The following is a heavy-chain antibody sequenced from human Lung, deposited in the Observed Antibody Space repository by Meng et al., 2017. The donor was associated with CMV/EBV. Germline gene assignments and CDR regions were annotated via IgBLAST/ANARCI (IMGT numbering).Heavy chain of an antibody. V-gene: IGHV4-4*02. D-gene: IGHD1-26*01. CDR3: AKEWLDATTGQFDY. Sequence: VSGVSSSTDNWWSWVRQPPGKGLDWIGEIHRSGSTNYSPSLKSRVTISIDRSKNQFSLRLTSVTAADTAVYYCAKEWLDATTGQFDYWGQGTLVTVSS. CDR2: IHRSGST. J-gene: IGHJ4*02. CDR1: GVSSSTDNW.